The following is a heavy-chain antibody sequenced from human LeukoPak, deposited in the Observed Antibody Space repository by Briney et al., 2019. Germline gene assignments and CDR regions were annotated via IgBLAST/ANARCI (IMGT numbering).Heavy chain of an antibody. J-gene: IGHJ4*02. Sequence: SETLSLTCTVSGGSISSYYWSCLRQPPGKGLEWIGYIYYSGSTNYNPSLKSRATISVDTSKNQFSLKLSSVTAADTAVYYCARGFGDCGGDCFSFPDYWGQGTLFTVSS. V-gene: IGHV4-59*01. CDR1: GGSISSYY. CDR2: IYYSGST. D-gene: IGHD2-21*02. CDR3: ARGFGDCGGDCFSFPDY.